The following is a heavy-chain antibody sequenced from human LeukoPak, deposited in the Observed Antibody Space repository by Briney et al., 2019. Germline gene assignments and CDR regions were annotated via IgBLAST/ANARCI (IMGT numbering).Heavy chain of an antibody. V-gene: IGHV3-23*01. CDR1: GVTLSTYA. Sequence: GGSLRLSCAASGVTLSTYAMSWARQAPGKGLEWVSGISSSGSGDNTYYADSVKGRFTISRDSSKNTLFLHMNTLRAEDTAIYYCAKDRTVGASYRYFDLWGRGTLVTVSS. CDR3: AKDRTVGASYRYFDL. D-gene: IGHD1-26*01. CDR2: ISSSGSGDNT. J-gene: IGHJ2*01.